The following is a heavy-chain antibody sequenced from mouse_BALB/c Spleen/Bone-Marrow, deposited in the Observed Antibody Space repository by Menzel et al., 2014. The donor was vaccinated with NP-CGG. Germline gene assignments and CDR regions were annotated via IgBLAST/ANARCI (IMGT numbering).Heavy chain of an antibody. V-gene: IGHV1-18*01. CDR3: ARSYGYERSWFAY. CDR2: INPNNGGT. Sequence: EVQLQQSGPALVKPGASVKISCKTSGYTFTEYTMHCVKQSHGKSLEWIGGINPNNGGTSYNQKFKGKATLTVDKSSSTAYMELRSLTSEDSAVYYCARSYGYERSWFAYWGQGTLVTVSA. D-gene: IGHD2-2*01. J-gene: IGHJ3*01. CDR1: GYTFTEYT.